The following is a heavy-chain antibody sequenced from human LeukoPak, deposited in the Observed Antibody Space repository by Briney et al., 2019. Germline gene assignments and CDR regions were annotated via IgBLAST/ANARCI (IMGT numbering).Heavy chain of an antibody. Sequence: SVKVSCKASGGTFSSYAISWVRQAPGQGLEWMGRIIPILGIANYAQKFQGRVTITADESTSTAYMELSSLRSEDTAVYYCARAHGGNPHYFDYWGQGTLVTVSS. D-gene: IGHD4-23*01. J-gene: IGHJ4*02. CDR3: ARAHGGNPHYFDY. CDR2: IIPILGIA. CDR1: GGTFSSYA. V-gene: IGHV1-69*04.